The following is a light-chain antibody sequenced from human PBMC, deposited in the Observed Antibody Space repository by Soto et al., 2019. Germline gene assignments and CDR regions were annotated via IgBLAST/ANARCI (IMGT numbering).Light chain of an antibody. V-gene: IGKV3-20*01. J-gene: IGKJ2*01. CDR3: QQYVSSPYT. CDR2: GAS. Sequence: EIVLTQSPGTLSLSPGERATLSCRARQSVSSSYLAWYQQKPGQAPRLLIYGASSRVTGIPDRFSGSGSGTDFTLTISRLEPEDFAVYYCQQYVSSPYTFGQGTKLEIK. CDR1: QSVSSSY.